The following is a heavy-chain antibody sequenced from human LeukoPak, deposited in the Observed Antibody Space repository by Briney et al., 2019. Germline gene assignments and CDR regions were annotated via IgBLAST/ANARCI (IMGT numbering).Heavy chain of an antibody. CDR3: ARGQKYRNGYTVTELGSGYFDY. CDR2: IYTSGST. D-gene: IGHD5-18*01. J-gene: IGHJ4*02. CDR1: GGSISNFY. V-gene: IGHV4-4*07. Sequence: SETLSLTCTVSGGSISNFYWSWIRQPAGKGLEWIGRIYTSGSTNYNPSLKSRVTMSIDTSKSQFSLKLSSVTAADTAVYYCARGQKYRNGYTVTELGSGYFDYWGQGTLVTVSS.